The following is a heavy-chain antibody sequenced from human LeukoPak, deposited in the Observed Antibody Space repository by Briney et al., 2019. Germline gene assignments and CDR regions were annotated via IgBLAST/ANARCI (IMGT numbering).Heavy chain of an antibody. Sequence: ASVKVSCKASGYTFTSDDINGVRQATGQGLGGLGWMNPKRWNRGYAQKFRGRVTITTNTSISTAYMELSSLRSEDTAVYYCARGREMATIRPSRFDYWGQGTLVTVSS. CDR2: MNPKRWNR. CDR1: GYTFTSDD. J-gene: IGHJ4*02. CDR3: ARGREMATIRPSRFDY. D-gene: IGHD5-24*01. V-gene: IGHV1-8*01.